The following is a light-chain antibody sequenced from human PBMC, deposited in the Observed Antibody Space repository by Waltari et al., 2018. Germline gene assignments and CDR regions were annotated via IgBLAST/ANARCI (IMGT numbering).Light chain of an antibody. V-gene: IGKV3-20*01. CDR1: RSVSSNY. J-gene: IGKJ2*01. CDR3: QQYGTSPGT. Sequence: SVLTQSPGTLSLSPGERATLSCRASRSVSSNYLAWYQQKPGQAPRLLIYGASSRATGIPDRCSGGGSGTDFTLTISRLEPEDFAVYYCQQYGTSPGTFGQGTNLEIK. CDR2: GAS.